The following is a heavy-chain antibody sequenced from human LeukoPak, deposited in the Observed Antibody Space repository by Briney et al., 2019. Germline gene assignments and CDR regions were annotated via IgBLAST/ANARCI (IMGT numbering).Heavy chain of an antibody. CDR2: ISGSGGST. D-gene: IGHD2-2*01. J-gene: IGHJ4*02. Sequence: ETLSLTCTVSGGSISSYYWSWIRQAPGKGLEWVSAISGSGGSTYYADSVKGRFTISRDNSKNTLYLQMNSLRAEDTAVYYCAKDLDLPAAYDYWGQGTLVTVSP. V-gene: IGHV3-23*01. CDR3: AKDLDLPAAYDY. CDR1: GGSISSYY.